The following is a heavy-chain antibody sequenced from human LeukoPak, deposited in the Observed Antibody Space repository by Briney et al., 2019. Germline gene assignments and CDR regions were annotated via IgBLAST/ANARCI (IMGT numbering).Heavy chain of an antibody. CDR3: ARDYIVVVPAAISYGMDV. V-gene: IGHV4-59*01. Sequence: SETLSLTCTVSGGSISSYYWSWIRQPPGKGLEWIGYIYYSGSTNYNPSLKSRVTISVDTSKNQFSLKLSSVTAADTAVYYCARDYIVVVPAAISYGMDVWGQGTTGTVSS. CDR1: GGSISSYY. J-gene: IGHJ6*02. CDR2: IYYSGST. D-gene: IGHD2-2*01.